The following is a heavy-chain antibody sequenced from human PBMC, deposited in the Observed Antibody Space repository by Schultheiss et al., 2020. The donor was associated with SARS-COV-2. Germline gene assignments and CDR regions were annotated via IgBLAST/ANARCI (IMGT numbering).Heavy chain of an antibody. D-gene: IGHD5-18*01. CDR2: ISGSGGST. Sequence: GGSLRLSCAASGFTFSSYAMSWVRQAPGKGLEWVSAISGSGGSTYYADSVKGRFTISRDNAKNSLYLQMNSLRAEDTAVYYCARDPNTAMVRAHDYWGQGTLVTVSS. J-gene: IGHJ4*02. CDR3: ARDPNTAMVRAHDY. V-gene: IGHV3-23*01. CDR1: GFTFSSYA.